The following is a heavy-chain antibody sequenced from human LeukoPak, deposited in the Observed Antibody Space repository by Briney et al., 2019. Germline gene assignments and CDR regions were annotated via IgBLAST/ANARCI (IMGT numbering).Heavy chain of an antibody. CDR2: ISTTSTYT. V-gene: IGHV3-11*05. D-gene: IGHD2-2*02. CDR1: GFTFSDYY. J-gene: IGHJ5*02. CDR3: ARDWYCSSSICYTDRNWFDP. Sequence: PGGSLRLSCAASGFTFSDYYMSYIRQAPGKGLEWVSYISTTSTYTDYADSVRGRFTISRDNAKNLLYLQVNSLRPEDTAVYYCARDWYCSSSICYTDRNWFDPWGQGTLVTVSS.